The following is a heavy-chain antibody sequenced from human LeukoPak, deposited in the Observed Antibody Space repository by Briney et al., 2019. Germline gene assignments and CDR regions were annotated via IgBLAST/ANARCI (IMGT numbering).Heavy chain of an antibody. CDR1: GGSISSYY. CDR2: IYYSGTT. D-gene: IGHD2-15*01. Sequence: SETLSLTCTLSGGSISSYYWSWVRQPPGKGLEWIGYIYYSGTTNYNPSLKSRVTISVDMSKNQFSLKLTSVTAADTALYYCARVGSRRNWFDPWGQGTLVTVSS. CDR3: ARVGSRRNWFDP. V-gene: IGHV4-59*01. J-gene: IGHJ5*02.